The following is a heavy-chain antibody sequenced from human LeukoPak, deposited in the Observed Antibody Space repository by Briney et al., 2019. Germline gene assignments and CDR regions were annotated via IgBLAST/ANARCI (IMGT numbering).Heavy chain of an antibody. CDR3: ARGSYYGSGTTKSAFDI. V-gene: IGHV4-4*07. CDR1: GASISSYY. Sequence: SETLSLTCTVSGASISSYYWSWIRQPAGKGLEWVGRISTSGSTNYNPSLKGRVTVSLDTSKNQFSLKLNSVTGADTAMYYCARGSYYGSGTTKSAFDIWGQGTTVTVSS. J-gene: IGHJ3*02. D-gene: IGHD3-10*01. CDR2: ISTSGST.